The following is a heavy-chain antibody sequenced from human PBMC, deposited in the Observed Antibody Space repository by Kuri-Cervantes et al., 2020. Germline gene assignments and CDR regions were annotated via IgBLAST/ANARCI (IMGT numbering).Heavy chain of an antibody. CDR3: AGSSGYYFDY. J-gene: IGHJ4*02. V-gene: IGHV4-61*08. CDR2: IYYSGST. Sequence: GSLRLSCTVSGGSISSGGYFWSWIRQPPGKGLEWIGYIYYSGSTNYNPSLKSRVTISVDTSKNQFSLKLSSVTAADTAVYYCAGSSGYYFDYWGQGTLVTVSS. D-gene: IGHD3-22*01. CDR1: GGSISSGGYF.